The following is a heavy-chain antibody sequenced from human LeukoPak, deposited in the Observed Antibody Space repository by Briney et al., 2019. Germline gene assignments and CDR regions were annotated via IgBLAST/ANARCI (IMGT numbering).Heavy chain of an antibody. CDR1: GYTFTSYG. CDR3: ARVGLPAYYYYMDV. J-gene: IGHJ6*03. Sequence: ASVKVSCKASGYTFTSYGISWVRQAPGQGLEWMGWISAYNGNTNYAQKLQGKVTMTTDTSTSTAYMELRSLRSDDTAVYYCARVGLPAYYYYMDVWGKGTTVTVSS. CDR2: ISAYNGNT. V-gene: IGHV1-18*01.